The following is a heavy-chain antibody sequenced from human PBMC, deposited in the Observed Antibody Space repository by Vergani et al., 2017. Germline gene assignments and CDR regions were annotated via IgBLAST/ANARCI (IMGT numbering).Heavy chain of an antibody. J-gene: IGHJ6*03. V-gene: IGHV3-74*01. CDR1: GFTFSNSW. CDR2: INSDGDST. Sequence: VQLVESGGGLVQPGGSLRLSCTASGFTFSNSWMQWVRQAPGKGLMWVSRINSDGDSTSYADSVKGRFTISRDNAKNTLYLQMDSLIAEDTAVYYCARDGWELLDYFYYMDVWGKGTTVTVSS. D-gene: IGHD1-26*01. CDR3: ARDGWELLDYFYYMDV.